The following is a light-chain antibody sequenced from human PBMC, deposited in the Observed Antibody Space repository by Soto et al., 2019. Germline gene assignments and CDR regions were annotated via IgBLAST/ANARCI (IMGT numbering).Light chain of an antibody. V-gene: IGLV2-14*01. CDR1: SSNIGAGYD. CDR2: QVT. CDR3: SSYTDSSNYV. J-gene: IGLJ1*01. Sequence: QSVLTQPPSVSGAPGQRVTISCTGSSSNIGAGYDVSWYQQQPGKAPKLMIYQVTNRPSGVSNRFSGSRSGNTASLTISGLQAEDEADYYCSSYTDSSNYVFGTGTKVTVL.